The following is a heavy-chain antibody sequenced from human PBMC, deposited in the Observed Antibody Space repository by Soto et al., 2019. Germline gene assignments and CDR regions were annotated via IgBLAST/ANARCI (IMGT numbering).Heavy chain of an antibody. CDR1: GFTVSSNY. V-gene: IGHV3-66*01. D-gene: IGHD3-3*01. CDR3: ARDSVGFGVEYYYYYYMDV. Sequence: GGSLRLSCAASGFTVSSNYMSWVRQAPGKGLEWVSVIYSGGSTYYADSVKGRFTISRDNSKNTLYLQMNSLRAEDTAVYYCARDSVGFGVEYYYYYYMDVWGKGTTVTVSS. J-gene: IGHJ6*03. CDR2: IYSGGST.